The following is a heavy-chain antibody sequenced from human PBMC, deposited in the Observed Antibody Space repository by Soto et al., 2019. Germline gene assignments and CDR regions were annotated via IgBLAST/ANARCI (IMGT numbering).Heavy chain of an antibody. J-gene: IGHJ4*02. CDR3: TRYIWYWGN. D-gene: IGHD3-16*01. CDR1: GFTFSTSW. CDR2: INPDGSIT. Sequence: EVQLVESGGGLVQPGGSLRLSCAASGFTFSTSWMHWVRQTPGKGLVWVSHINPDGSITNYAGSAKGRFTISRDNAKNTLFLQMNNRADVYTSVYCCTRYIWYWGNWGQGTLVTVSS. V-gene: IGHV3-74*01.